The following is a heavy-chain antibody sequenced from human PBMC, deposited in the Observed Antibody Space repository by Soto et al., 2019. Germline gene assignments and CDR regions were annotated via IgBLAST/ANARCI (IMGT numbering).Heavy chain of an antibody. CDR2: IYYSGST. D-gene: IGHD6-6*01. V-gene: IGHV4-31*03. J-gene: IGHJ4*02. CDR1: GGSISSGGYY. CDR3: ASALAARPDNYYFDY. Sequence: SETLSLTCTVSGGSISSGGYYWSWIRQHPGKGLEWIGYIYYSGSTYYNPSLKSRVTISVDTSKNQFSLKLSSVTAADTAVYYCASALAARPDNYYFDYWGQGTLVTVSS.